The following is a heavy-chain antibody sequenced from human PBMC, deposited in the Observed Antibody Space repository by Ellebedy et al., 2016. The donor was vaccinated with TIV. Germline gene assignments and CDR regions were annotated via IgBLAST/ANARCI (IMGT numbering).Heavy chain of an antibody. D-gene: IGHD4-17*01. V-gene: IGHV3-74*01. CDR3: ARDAEGGTVDY. J-gene: IGHJ4*02. CDR1: GFTFSSYW. CDR2: INTDGITT. Sequence: GESLKISCAASGFTFSSYWMHLVRQPPGKGLVWVSRINTDGITTDYADSVKGRFTISRDNAKNTLYLQMNSLRAEDTAVYYCARDAEGGTVDYWGQGTLVTVSS.